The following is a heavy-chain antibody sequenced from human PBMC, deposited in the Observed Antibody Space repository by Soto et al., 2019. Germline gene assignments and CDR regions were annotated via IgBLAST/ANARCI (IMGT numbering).Heavy chain of an antibody. CDR3: ARQSVGTSWDRDLDS. CDR1: GFTFSDYA. Sequence: GWSLRLSCAASGFTFSDYALSWVRQAPGKGLEWISVISATGGSTYYADSVKDRFTISRDDSNNTVSLQMNTLRAEDSAVYYCARQSVGTSWDRDLDSWGQGTRVTVSS. D-gene: IGHD1-26*01. V-gene: IGHV3-23*01. J-gene: IGHJ4*02. CDR2: ISATGGST.